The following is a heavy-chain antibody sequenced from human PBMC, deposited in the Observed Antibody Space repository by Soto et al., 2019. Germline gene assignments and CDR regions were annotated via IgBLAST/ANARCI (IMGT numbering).Heavy chain of an antibody. Sequence: ASVKVSCKASGYTFTGYYMHWVREAPGQGLEWMGWINPNSGGTNYAQKFQGRVTMTRDTSISTAYMELSRLRSDDTAVYYCARGFWYSSSSDYWGQGTLVTVSS. V-gene: IGHV1-2*02. CDR3: ARGFWYSSSSDY. CDR2: INPNSGGT. CDR1: GYTFTGYY. J-gene: IGHJ4*02. D-gene: IGHD6-6*01.